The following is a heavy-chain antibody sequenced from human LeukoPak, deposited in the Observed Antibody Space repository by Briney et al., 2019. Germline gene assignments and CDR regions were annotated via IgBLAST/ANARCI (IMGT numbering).Heavy chain of an antibody. D-gene: IGHD3-9*01. CDR2: IGASGGST. CDR1: GLTVSTNY. CDR3: AKAEGYDILTGLDY. V-gene: IGHV3-23*01. J-gene: IGHJ4*02. Sequence: GGSLRLSCGASGLTVSTNYMSWVRQAPGKGLEWVSGIGASGGSTYYADSVKGRFTISRDNSKNTLYLQMNSLRTEDTAVYYCAKAEGYDILTGLDYWGQGTLVTVSS.